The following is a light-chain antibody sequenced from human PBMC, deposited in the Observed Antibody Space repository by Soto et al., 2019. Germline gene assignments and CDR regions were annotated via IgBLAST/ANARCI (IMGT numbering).Light chain of an antibody. Sequence: EIVMTQSPATLSVSPGERATLYCRASQSVNNKLAWYQQKPGQAPKLLIYAASTRATGISARFSGSGAGTEFTLTISSLQSEDFAVYYCQQYNNWGTFGQGTTVEIK. CDR3: QQYNNWGT. CDR2: AAS. V-gene: IGKV3-15*01. CDR1: QSVNNK. J-gene: IGKJ1*01.